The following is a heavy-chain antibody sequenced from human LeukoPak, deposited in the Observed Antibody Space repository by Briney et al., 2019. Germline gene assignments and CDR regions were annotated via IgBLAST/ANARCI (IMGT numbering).Heavy chain of an antibody. CDR2: ISGSGGST. CDR3: ANGDSSGYYYIYFDY. J-gene: IGHJ4*02. CDR1: GFTFSSYD. Sequence: GGSLRLSCAASGFTFSSYDMHWVRQAPGKGLEWVSAISGSGGSTYYADSVKGRFTISRDNSKNTLYLQMNSLRAEDTAVYYCANGDSSGYYYIYFDYWGQGTLVTVSS. D-gene: IGHD3-22*01. V-gene: IGHV3-23*01.